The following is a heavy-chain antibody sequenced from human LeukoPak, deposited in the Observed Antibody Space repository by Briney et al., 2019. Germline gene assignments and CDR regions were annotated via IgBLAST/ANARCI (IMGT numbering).Heavy chain of an antibody. CDR1: GFTFSSYW. CDR3: ARARDPFWWDY. D-gene: IGHD2-15*01. V-gene: IGHV3-7*01. Sequence: GGSLRLSCAASGFTFSSYWMSWVRQAPGKGLEWVANIKQDGSEKYYVDSVKGRFTVSRDNAENSLYLQMNSLRAEDTAVYYCARARDPFWWDYWGQGTLVTVSS. J-gene: IGHJ4*02. CDR2: IKQDGSEK.